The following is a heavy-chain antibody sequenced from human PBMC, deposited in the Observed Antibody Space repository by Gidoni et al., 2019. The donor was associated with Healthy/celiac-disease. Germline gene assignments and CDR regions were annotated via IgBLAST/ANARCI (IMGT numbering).Heavy chain of an antibody. V-gene: IGHV4-39*07. J-gene: IGHJ4*02. Sequence: QLQLQESGPGLVKPSETLSLTCTVSGGPISSGSDYWGWLRQPPGKGLEWIGSIYYSGSTFYNPSLKSRVTISVDTSKNQFSLKLSSVTAADTAVYYCARAHDSTGYYYLFDYWGQGTPVTVSS. CDR2: IYYSGST. D-gene: IGHD3-22*01. CDR1: GGPISSGSDY. CDR3: ARAHDSTGYYYLFDY.